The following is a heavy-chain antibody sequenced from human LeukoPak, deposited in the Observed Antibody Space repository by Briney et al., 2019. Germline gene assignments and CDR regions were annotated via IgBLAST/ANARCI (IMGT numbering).Heavy chain of an antibody. CDR1: GYTFTSYA. V-gene: IGHV1-8*01. J-gene: IGHJ5*02. CDR2: MNPNSGNT. CDR3: ARDYGGNSGWFDP. D-gene: IGHD4-23*01. Sequence: APVKVSCKASGYTFTSYALNWVRQATGQGLEWIGWMNPNSGNTGYAQKFQGRVTLTRSTSISTAYMELRSLTSEDTAVYYCARDYGGNSGWFDPWGQGTLVTVSS.